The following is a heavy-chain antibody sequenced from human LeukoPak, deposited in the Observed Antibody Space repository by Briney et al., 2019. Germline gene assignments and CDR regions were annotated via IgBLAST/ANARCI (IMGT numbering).Heavy chain of an antibody. V-gene: IGHV1-8*01. J-gene: IGHJ6*02. Sequence: ASVKVSCKASGYTFTSYDINWVRQATGQGLEWMGWMNPNSGNTGYAQKFQGRVTMTRNTSISTAYMELSRLRSDDTAVYYCTAAGGGDYYYYGMDVWGQGTTVTVSS. CDR2: MNPNSGNT. CDR3: TAAGGGDYYYYGMDV. D-gene: IGHD6-13*01. CDR1: GYTFTSYD.